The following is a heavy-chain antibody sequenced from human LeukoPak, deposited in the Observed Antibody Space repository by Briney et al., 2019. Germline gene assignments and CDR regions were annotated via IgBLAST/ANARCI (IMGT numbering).Heavy chain of an antibody. Sequence: ASVKVSCKASGYTFTSYDINWVRQATGQGLAWMGWMNPNSGNTGYAQKFQGRVTMTRNTSISTAYMELSSLRSEDTAVYYCARGLSMILTLPLGYWGQGTLVTVSS. D-gene: IGHD5/OR15-5a*01. CDR1: GYTFTSYD. V-gene: IGHV1-8*01. CDR2: MNPNSGNT. CDR3: ARGLSMILTLPLGY. J-gene: IGHJ4*02.